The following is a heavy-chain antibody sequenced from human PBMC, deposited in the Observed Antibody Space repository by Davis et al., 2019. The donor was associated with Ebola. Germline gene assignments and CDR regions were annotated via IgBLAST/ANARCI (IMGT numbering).Heavy chain of an antibody. Sequence: GESLKISCQDSGNSFSSHWIGWVRQMPGKGLEWMGIIFTGDSDTRYRPSFRGQVTISADKSFKTAFLQWSSLKASDTAMYYCARLIIQTFGSFDIWGQGTMVTVSS. CDR2: IFTGDSDT. V-gene: IGHV5-51*01. CDR1: GNSFSSHW. CDR3: ARLIIQTFGSFDI. D-gene: IGHD1-1*01. J-gene: IGHJ3*02.